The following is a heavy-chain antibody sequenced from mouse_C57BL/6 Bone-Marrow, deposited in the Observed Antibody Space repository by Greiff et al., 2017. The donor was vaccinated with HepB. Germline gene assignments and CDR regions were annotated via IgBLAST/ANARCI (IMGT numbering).Heavy chain of an antibody. V-gene: IGHV3-6*01. J-gene: IGHJ2*01. D-gene: IGHD3-3*01. Sequence: ESGPGLVKPSQSLSLTCSVTGYSITSGYYWNWIRQFPGNKLEWMGYISYDGSNNYNPSLKNRISITRDTSKNQFFLKLNSVTTEDTATYYCARLWDRYFDYWGQGTTLTVSS. CDR3: ARLWDRYFDY. CDR2: ISYDGSN. CDR1: GYSITSGYY.